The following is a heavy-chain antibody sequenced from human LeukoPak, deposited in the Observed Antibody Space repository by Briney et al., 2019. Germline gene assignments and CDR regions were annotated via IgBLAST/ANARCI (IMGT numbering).Heavy chain of an antibody. J-gene: IGHJ5*02. CDR1: GYTFTGYY. V-gene: IGHV1-2*02. D-gene: IGHD3-16*01. CDR3: AGGGFVWGSSNNNWFDP. Sequence: ASVKVSCKASGYTFTGYYMHWVRQAPGQGLEWMGWIYPNSGGTNYAQKFQGRDTVTRDTSISTAYMELSRLRSDDTAVYYCAGGGFVWGSSNNNWFDPWGQGTLVTVSS. CDR2: IYPNSGGT.